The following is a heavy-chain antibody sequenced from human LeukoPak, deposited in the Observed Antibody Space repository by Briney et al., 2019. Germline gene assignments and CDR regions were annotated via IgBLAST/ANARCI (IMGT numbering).Heavy chain of an antibody. CDR3: ARQDPVAGTGADYFDY. V-gene: IGHV5-51*01. D-gene: IGHD6-19*01. CDR2: IYPGDSDS. Sequence: GESLKISCKGSGYRFTTYWIGWVRPMPGKGLEWMGIIYPGDSDSTYRPSFQGQVTMSVDKSISTAYLQWSSLKASDTAMYYCARQDPVAGTGADYFDYWGQGPWSPSPQ. CDR1: GYRFTTYW. J-gene: IGHJ4*02.